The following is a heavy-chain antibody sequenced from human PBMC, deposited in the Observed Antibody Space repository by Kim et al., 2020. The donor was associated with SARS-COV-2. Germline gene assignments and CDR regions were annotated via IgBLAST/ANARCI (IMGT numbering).Heavy chain of an antibody. J-gene: IGHJ6*02. CDR2: SRHKARSYST. CDR3: GRVLVAATVMDV. V-gene: IGHV3-72*01. D-gene: IGHD1-26*01. CDR1: GFTFSDHY. Sequence: GGSLRLSCVGSGFTFSDHYIDWVRQAPGKGLEWFGRSRHKARSYSTEYAASVKGRFTISRDDSKNSVYLQMNSLKPEETAVYYCGRVLVAATVMDVWGQGTTVTVSS.